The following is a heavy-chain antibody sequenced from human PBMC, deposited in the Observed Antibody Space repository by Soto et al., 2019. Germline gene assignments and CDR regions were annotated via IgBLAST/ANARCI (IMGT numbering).Heavy chain of an antibody. D-gene: IGHD3-16*01. CDR2: ISWNSGSI. CDR1: GFTFDDYA. J-gene: IGHJ4*02. CDR3: ARGTDFDY. V-gene: IGHV3-9*01. Sequence: EVPLVESGGGLVQPGRSLRLSCAASGFTFDDYAMHWVRQAPGKGLEWVSGISWNSGSIGYADSVKGRFTISRDNAKTALYLQMNSLRAEDTALYYCARGTDFDYWGQGTLVTVSS.